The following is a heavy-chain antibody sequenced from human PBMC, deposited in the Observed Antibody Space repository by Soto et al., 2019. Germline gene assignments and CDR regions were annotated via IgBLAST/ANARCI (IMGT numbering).Heavy chain of an antibody. Sequence: QVQVVQSGAEVKKPGASVKVSCKTSGYTFTDYDINWVRQAPGQGLEWMGWVSPDSGNAGYAQKFQGRVTMTSNTAISTVYTELRGLRSEDTAVYYCEVTTGYWGQGTTVTVSS. J-gene: IGHJ4*02. D-gene: IGHD3-22*01. V-gene: IGHV1-8*01. CDR1: GYTFTDYD. CDR3: EVTTGY. CDR2: VSPDSGNA.